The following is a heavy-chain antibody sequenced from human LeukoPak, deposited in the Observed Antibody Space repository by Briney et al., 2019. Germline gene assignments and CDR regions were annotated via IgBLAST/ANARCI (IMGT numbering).Heavy chain of an antibody. V-gene: IGHV3-72*01. CDR3: ARVWGSGTWPLDI. D-gene: IGHD1-26*01. CDR1: GFTFSDHY. Sequence: GGSLTLSCAASGFTFSDHYMDWVRQAPGKGLEWVGRTRNKAYSYTTEYAASVKGRFTISRDDSKNSRFLQMDSLKIEDTAVYFCARVWGSGTWPLDIWGQGTMVTVSS. CDR2: TRNKAYSYTT. J-gene: IGHJ3*02.